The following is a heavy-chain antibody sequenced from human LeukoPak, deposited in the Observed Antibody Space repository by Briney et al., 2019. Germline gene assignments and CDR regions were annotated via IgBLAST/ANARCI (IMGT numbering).Heavy chain of an antibody. CDR1: GYTFTGYY. J-gene: IGHJ6*03. V-gene: IGHV1-2*02. Sequence: ASVKVSXKASGYTFTGYYMHWVRQAPGQGLEWMGWINPNSGGTNYAQKFQGRVTMTRDTSISTAYMELSRLRSDDTAVYYCARRYSGYESLGYYYYMDVWGKGTTVTVSS. CDR3: ARRYSGYESLGYYYYMDV. CDR2: INPNSGGT. D-gene: IGHD5-12*01.